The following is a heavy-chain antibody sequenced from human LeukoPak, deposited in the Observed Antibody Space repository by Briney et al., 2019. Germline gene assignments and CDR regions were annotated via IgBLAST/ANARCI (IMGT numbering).Heavy chain of an antibody. D-gene: IGHD6-6*01. Sequence: PSETLSLTCTVSGDSISSYYWNWIRQPPGKGLEWIGYIYYSGSTNYNPSLKSRVTISVDTSKNQFSLKLSSVTVADTAVYYCARWVAARARYYFDYWGQGTLVTVSS. CDR1: GDSISSYY. V-gene: IGHV4-59*01. CDR3: ARWVAARARYYFDY. CDR2: IYYSGST. J-gene: IGHJ4*02.